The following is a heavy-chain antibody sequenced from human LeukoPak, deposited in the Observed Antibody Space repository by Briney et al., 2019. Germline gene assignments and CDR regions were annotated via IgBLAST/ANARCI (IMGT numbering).Heavy chain of an antibody. D-gene: IGHD2-2*01. Sequence: SETLSLTCTVSGGSISSSDYYWGWIRQPPGKGLEWIGTIYYSGSTYYNPSLKSRVTIFVDTSKNQFSLKLSSVTAADTAVYYCARDCSSTSCPHNWFDPWGQGTLVTVSS. CDR2: IYYSGST. V-gene: IGHV4-39*02. CDR3: ARDCSSTSCPHNWFDP. CDR1: GGSISSSDYY. J-gene: IGHJ5*02.